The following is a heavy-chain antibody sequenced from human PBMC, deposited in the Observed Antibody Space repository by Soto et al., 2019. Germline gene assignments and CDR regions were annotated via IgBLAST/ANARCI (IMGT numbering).Heavy chain of an antibody. V-gene: IGHV3-21*01. CDR1: GFTFSSYS. J-gene: IGHJ5*02. D-gene: IGHD4-4*01. CDR3: AKDPTAVTSRFDP. CDR2: ISSSSSYI. Sequence: GSLRLSCAASGFTFSSYSMNWVRQAPGKGLEWVSSISSSSSYIYYADSVKGRFTISRDNAKNSLYLQMNSLRAEDTAVYYCAKDPTAVTSRFDPWGQGTLVTVSS.